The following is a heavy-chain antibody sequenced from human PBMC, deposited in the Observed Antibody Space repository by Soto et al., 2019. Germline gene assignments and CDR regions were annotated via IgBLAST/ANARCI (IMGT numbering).Heavy chain of an antibody. Sequence: SVKVSCKASGGTFINYGITWVRQAPGQGLEWMGRILPLFGSAIYAQNFQGRVTITADESTSTAYMELSSLTSEDTAVYYCARDLVLMVYAILLFPNRTGSYYYYGMDVWGQGTTVTVSS. V-gene: IGHV1-69*13. J-gene: IGHJ6*02. CDR3: ARDLVLMVYAILLFPNRTGSYYYYGMDV. CDR1: GGTFINYG. D-gene: IGHD2-8*01. CDR2: ILPLFGSA.